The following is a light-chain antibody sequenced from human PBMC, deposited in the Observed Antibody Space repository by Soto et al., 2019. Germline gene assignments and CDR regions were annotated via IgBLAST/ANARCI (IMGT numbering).Light chain of an antibody. CDR3: MQALQTPPT. V-gene: IGKV2-28*01. J-gene: IGKJ2*01. Sequence: DIVMTQSPLSLPVTPGESASMSCRSSQSLLRGNGYNYLEWYLQKPGQSPQLLIHLGSNRASGVPDRFSGSGSGTVFTLKISRVEAEDVGIYYCMQALQTPPTFGQGTKLEIK. CDR1: QSLLRGNGYNY. CDR2: LGS.